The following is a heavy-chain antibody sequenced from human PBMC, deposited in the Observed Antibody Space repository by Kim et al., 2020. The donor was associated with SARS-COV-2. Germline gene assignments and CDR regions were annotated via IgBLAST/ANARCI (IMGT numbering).Heavy chain of an antibody. CDR3: ARAASIGGYSYGKYFDY. CDR2: ISSSSSTI. D-gene: IGHD5-18*01. V-gene: IGHV3-48*02. Sequence: GGSLRLSCAASGFTFSSYSMNWVRQAPGKGLEWVSYISSSSSTIYYADSVKGRFTISRDNAKNSLYLQMNSLRDEDTAVYYCARAASIGGYSYGKYFDYWGKGKLVTVSS. J-gene: IGHJ4*02. CDR1: GFTFSSYS.